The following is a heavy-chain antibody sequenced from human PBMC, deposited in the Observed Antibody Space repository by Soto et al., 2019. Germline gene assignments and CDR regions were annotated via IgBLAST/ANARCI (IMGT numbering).Heavy chain of an antibody. J-gene: IGHJ6*02. CDR2: INPSGGST. CDR1: GYTYTSNY. D-gene: IGHD6-19*01. CDR3: ARERTVADTYYYYGMDV. Sequence: SVKVTCKDSGYTYTSNYRHWVRQAPGQGLEWMGIINPSGGSTSYAQKFQGRVTMTRDTSTSTVYMELSSLRSEDTAVYYCARERTVADTYYYYGMDVWGQGTTVTVSS. V-gene: IGHV1-46*03.